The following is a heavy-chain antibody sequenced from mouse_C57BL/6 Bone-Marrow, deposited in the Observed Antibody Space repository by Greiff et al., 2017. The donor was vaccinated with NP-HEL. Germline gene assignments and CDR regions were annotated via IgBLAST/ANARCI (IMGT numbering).Heavy chain of an antibody. CDR2: IYPRSGNT. D-gene: IGHD2-3*01. CDR1: GYTFTSYG. V-gene: IGHV1-81*01. J-gene: IGHJ3*01. CDR3: ARREDGYYVAY. Sequence: QVQLKQSGAELARPGASVKLSCKASGYTFTSYGISWVKQRTGQGLEWIGEIYPRSGNTYYNEKFKGKATLTADKSSSTAYMELRSLTSEDSAVYFCARREDGYYVAYWGQGTLVTVSA.